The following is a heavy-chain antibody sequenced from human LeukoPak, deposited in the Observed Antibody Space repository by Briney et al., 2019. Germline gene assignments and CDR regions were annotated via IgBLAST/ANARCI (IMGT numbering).Heavy chain of an antibody. J-gene: IGHJ4*02. D-gene: IGHD3-10*01. CDR3: SRDRYYYGSGRSFFDY. CDR2: IKQDGSEK. V-gene: IGHV3-7*01. CDR1: GFTFSSYW. Sequence: GGSLRLSCAASGFTFSSYWMSWVRQAPGKGLEWVANIKQDGSEKYYVDSVKGRFPISRDKAKNSLYLQMNSLRAEDTAVYYCSRDRYYYGSGRSFFDYWGQGTLVTVSS.